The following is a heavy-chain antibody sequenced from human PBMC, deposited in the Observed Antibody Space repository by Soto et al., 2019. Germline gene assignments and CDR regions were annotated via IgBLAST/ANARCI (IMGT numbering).Heavy chain of an antibody. CDR1: GFTFSSYG. CDR3: AKDWLGSIAQKDAFDI. D-gene: IGHD6-6*01. V-gene: IGHV3-23*01. CDR2: ISGSGGST. Sequence: PGGSLRLSCAASGFTFSSYGMHWVRQAPGKGLEWVSAISGSGGSTYYADSVKGRFTISRDNSKNTLYLQMNSLRAEDTAVYYCAKDWLGSIAQKDAFDIWGQGTMVTVSS. J-gene: IGHJ3*02.